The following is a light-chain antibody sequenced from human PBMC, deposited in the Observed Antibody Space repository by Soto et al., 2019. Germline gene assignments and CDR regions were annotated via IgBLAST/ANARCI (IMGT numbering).Light chain of an antibody. Sequence: QSVLTQPPSVSGAPGQRVTFSCTGSSSSIGAGYDVHWYQQLPGTAPKLLIYGNSNRPSGVPDRFSGSKSGTSASLAITGLQAEDEADYYCQPYDSSLSGWVFGGGTKLTVL. V-gene: IGLV1-40*01. J-gene: IGLJ3*02. CDR2: GNS. CDR1: SSSIGAGYD. CDR3: QPYDSSLSGWV.